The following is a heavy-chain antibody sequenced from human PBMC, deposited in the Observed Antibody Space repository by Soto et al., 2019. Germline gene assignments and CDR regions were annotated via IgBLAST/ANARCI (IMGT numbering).Heavy chain of an antibody. CDR3: AKAGSEMATITVYFDY. V-gene: IGHV3-9*01. Sequence: EVQLVESGGGLVQPGRSLRLSCAASGFTFDDYAMHWVRQAPGKGLEWVSGISWNSGSIGYADSMKGRFTISRDNAKNSLYLQMNSLRAEDTALYYCAKAGSEMATITVYFDYWGQGTLVTVSS. CDR2: ISWNSGSI. D-gene: IGHD5-12*01. J-gene: IGHJ4*02. CDR1: GFTFDDYA.